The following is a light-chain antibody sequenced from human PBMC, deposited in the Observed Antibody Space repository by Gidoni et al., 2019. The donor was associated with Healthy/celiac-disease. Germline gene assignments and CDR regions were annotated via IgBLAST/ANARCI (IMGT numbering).Light chain of an antibody. V-gene: IGKV4-1*01. J-gene: IGKJ1*01. CDR2: WAS. CDR3: QQYYSTPRT. Sequence: DLVTTQSSDSLAASLGERATSNCKSSQSVLYSSNNKNYLAGYQQKPGQPPKLLIYWASTRESGVPDRFSGSGSGTNFTLTISSLQAEDVAVYYCQQYYSTPRTFGQGTKVEIK. CDR1: QSVLYSSNNKNY.